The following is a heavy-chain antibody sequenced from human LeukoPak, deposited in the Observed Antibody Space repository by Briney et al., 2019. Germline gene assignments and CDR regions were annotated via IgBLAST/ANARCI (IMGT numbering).Heavy chain of an antibody. CDR3: ARDKRHNYYGSGTPQGY. Sequence: ASVKVSCKASGYTFTGYAMHWVRQAPAQRLEWMGWINAGNGNTKYSQKFQGRVTITRDTSASTAYMELSSLRSEDTAVYYCARDKRHNYYGSGTPQGYWGQGTLVTVSS. V-gene: IGHV1-3*01. CDR2: INAGNGNT. J-gene: IGHJ4*02. CDR1: GYTFTGYA. D-gene: IGHD3-10*01.